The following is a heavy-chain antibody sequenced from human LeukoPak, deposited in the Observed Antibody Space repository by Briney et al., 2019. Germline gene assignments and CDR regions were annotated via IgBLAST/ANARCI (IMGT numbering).Heavy chain of an antibody. CDR3: ARGRGGTPMVDY. CDR1: GGSISSYY. CDR2: IYYSGST. D-gene: IGHD5-18*01. J-gene: IGHJ4*02. Sequence: SETLSLTCSVSGGSISSYYWSWIRQPPGKGLEWIGYIYYSGSTNYNPSLKSRVTISVDTSKNQFSLKLSSVTAADTAVYYCARGRGGTPMVDYWGQGNLAPVSS. V-gene: IGHV4-59*01.